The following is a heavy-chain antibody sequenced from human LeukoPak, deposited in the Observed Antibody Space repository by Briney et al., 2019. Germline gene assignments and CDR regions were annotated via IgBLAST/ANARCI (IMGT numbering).Heavy chain of an antibody. J-gene: IGHJ4*02. D-gene: IGHD5-24*01. CDR3: AKEGPKDGYNFVGLEN. CDR1: GFTVSSNY. CDR2: IYSGGST. V-gene: IGHV3-53*05. Sequence: GGSLRLSCAASGFTVSSNYMSWVRQAPGKGLEWVSVIYSGGSTYYADSVKGRFTISRDNSKNTLYLQMNSLRAEDTAVYYCAKEGPKDGYNFVGLENWGQGTLVTVSS.